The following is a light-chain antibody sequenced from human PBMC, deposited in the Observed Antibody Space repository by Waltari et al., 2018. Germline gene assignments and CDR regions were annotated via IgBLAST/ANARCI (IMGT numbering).Light chain of an antibody. CDR1: SSNIGSNP. Sequence: QSVLTQPPSASGTPGQRVPISCSGGSSNIGSNPVNWYQQLPGTAPKLLIYSNNQRPSGVPDRFSGSKSGTSASLAISGLQSEDEADYYCAAWDDSLNGWVFGGGTKLTVL. V-gene: IGLV1-44*01. CDR2: SNN. CDR3: AAWDDSLNGWV. J-gene: IGLJ3*02.